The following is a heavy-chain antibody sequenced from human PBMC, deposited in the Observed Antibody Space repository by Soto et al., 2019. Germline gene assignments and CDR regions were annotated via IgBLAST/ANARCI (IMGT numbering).Heavy chain of an antibody. CDR2: ISSDGSNK. CDR1: GFTFSSYG. V-gene: IGHV3-30*18. CDR3: AKRDCIRTSCRQGYYYGMDV. Sequence: QVQLVESGGGVVQPGRSLRLSCAASGFTFSSYGMHWVRQAPGKGLEWVAVISSDGSNKYYADSVKGRFTISRDKSKSTLHLQMNSLRAEDTAVYYCAKRDCIRTSCRQGYYYGMDVWGQGTTVTVSS. D-gene: IGHD2-2*01. J-gene: IGHJ6*02.